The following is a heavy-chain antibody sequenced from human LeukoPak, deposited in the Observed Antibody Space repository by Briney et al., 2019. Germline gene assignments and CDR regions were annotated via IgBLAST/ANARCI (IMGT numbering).Heavy chain of an antibody. Sequence: GASVKVSCKASGYTITSDFMHWVRQAPGHGLEWMGIINPTNGDATYTQKFQGRVTMTRDTSANTFYMELNSLTSEDTAVYYCARDRVSFYYVDTYIPVGFDFWGQGTLVTVSS. D-gene: IGHD3-10*02. CDR3: ARDRVSFYYVDTYIPVGFDF. CDR2: INPTNGDA. V-gene: IGHV1-46*01. J-gene: IGHJ4*02. CDR1: GYTITSDF.